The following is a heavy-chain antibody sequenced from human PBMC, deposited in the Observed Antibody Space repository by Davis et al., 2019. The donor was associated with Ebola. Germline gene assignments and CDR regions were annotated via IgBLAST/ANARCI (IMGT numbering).Heavy chain of an antibody. Sequence: SVKVSCKASGDTFVSFGISWVRQAPGQGLEWMGGIIPMFRSPNYAQKFQGRVTITADESTKTTYMELSGLTSEDTAMYYCARVQTGYYYDSSDSPSWFDPWGPGTLVTVSS. J-gene: IGHJ5*02. D-gene: IGHD3-22*01. CDR2: IIPMFRSP. V-gene: IGHV1-69*13. CDR3: ARVQTGYYYDSSDSPSWFDP. CDR1: GDTFVSFG.